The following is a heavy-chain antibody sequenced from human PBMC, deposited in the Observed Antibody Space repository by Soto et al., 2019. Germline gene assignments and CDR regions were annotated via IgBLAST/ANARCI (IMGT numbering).Heavy chain of an antibody. V-gene: IGHV1-2*04. CDR2: INPNSGGT. D-gene: IGHD5-12*01. Sequence: ASVKVSCKASGYTFTGYYMHWLRQAPGQGLEWMGWINPNSGGTNYAQKFQGWVTMTRDTSISTAYMELSRLRSDDTAVYYCARDLCLWDSGHGLEYFDIWGQGILGT. CDR3: ARDLCLWDSGHGLEYFDI. CDR1: GYTFTGYY. J-gene: IGHJ3*02.